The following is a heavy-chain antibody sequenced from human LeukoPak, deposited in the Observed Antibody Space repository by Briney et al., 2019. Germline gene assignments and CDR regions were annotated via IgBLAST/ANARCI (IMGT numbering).Heavy chain of an antibody. CDR1: GFTFSSYW. J-gene: IGHJ3*02. V-gene: IGHV3-7*01. CDR3: ARDEAVAGPEMAFDI. CDR2: IKQDGSEK. D-gene: IGHD6-19*01. Sequence: PGGSLRLSCAASGFTFSSYWMSWVRQAPGKGLEWVANIKQDGSEKYYVDSVKGRFTISRDNAKNSLYLQMNSLRAEDTAVYYCARDEAVAGPEMAFDIWGQGTMVTVSS.